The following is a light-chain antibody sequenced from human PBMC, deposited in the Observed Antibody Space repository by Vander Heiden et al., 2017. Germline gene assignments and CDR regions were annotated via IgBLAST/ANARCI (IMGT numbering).Light chain of an antibody. Sequence: DIQMTQSPSSLSASVGDRVTITCRARQSITSYVNWYQQKPGEAPKLLIYATSNLQSGVPSRFSGSGFGTDFTLTINSLQPEDFSTYYCQQSHSTPRTFGQGTKVEIK. CDR2: ATS. CDR1: QSITSY. CDR3: QQSHSTPRT. J-gene: IGKJ1*01. V-gene: IGKV1-39*01.